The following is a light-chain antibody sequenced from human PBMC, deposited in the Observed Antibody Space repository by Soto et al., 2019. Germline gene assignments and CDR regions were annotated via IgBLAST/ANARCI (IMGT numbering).Light chain of an antibody. Sequence: QSVLTQPASVSGSPGQSITIACTGTNNDVGAYNYVSWYQQHPGKVPKLIIHDVSSRPAGVSNRFSGSKSGNTAWLTISGLQTEDEADYYCGSDTTSNTVVFGGGTKLTVL. CDR1: NNDVGAYNY. CDR2: DVS. CDR3: GSDTTSNTVV. V-gene: IGLV2-14*03. J-gene: IGLJ2*01.